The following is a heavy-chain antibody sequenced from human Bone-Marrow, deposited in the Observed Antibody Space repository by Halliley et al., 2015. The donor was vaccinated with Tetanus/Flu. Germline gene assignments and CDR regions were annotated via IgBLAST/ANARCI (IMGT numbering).Heavy chain of an antibody. CDR1: GFTVNNNY. V-gene: IGHV3-53*01. CDR2: IYAGGSA. D-gene: IGHD3-10*01. J-gene: IGHJ4*02. CDR3: ARGGGRYYSPYD. Sequence: QLVQSGGGLIQPGGSLRLSCAASGFTVNNNYFSWVRQAPGKGLEWVSSIYAGGSAYFADSVRGRFTISRDESKNTLYLQMNNLRVEDTAVYPCARGGGRYYSPYDWGQGTLVTVSS.